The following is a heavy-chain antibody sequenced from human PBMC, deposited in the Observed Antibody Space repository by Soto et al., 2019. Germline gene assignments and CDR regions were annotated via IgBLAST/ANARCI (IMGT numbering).Heavy chain of an antibody. CDR2: ISYDGRNK. CDR3: VKDGSSGWPYYYGMDV. V-gene: IGHV3-30*18. D-gene: IGHD6-19*01. Sequence: GGSLRLSCAASGFTFSSYGMHWVRQAPGKGLEWVAVISYDGRNKYYADSVKGRFTISRDNSKNTLYLQMSSLRPEDTAVYYCVKDGSSGWPYYYGMDVWGQGTTVTVSS. J-gene: IGHJ6*02. CDR1: GFTFSSYG.